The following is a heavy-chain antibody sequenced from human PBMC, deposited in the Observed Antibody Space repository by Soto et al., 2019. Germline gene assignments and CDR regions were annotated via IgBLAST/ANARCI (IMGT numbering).Heavy chain of an antibody. D-gene: IGHD5-12*01. Sequence: PGESLKISCKASGYGFSTHSIGWVRQMPGKGLEWMGIIFPSDSDTRYTPSFQGQVAISADKSINTAYLQWNSLKASDTAMYYCATPGGFGMDVWGQGTPVTVSS. CDR3: ATPGGFGMDV. J-gene: IGHJ6*02. V-gene: IGHV5-51*01. CDR1: GYGFSTHS. CDR2: IFPSDSDT.